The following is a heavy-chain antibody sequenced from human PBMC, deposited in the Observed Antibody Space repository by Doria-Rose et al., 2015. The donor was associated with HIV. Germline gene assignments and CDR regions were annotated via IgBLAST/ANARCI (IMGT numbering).Heavy chain of an antibody. CDR1: YY. CDR3: ARMGSYRELDY. J-gene: IGHJ4*02. CDR2: TYYTGTS. V-gene: IGHV4-31*02. D-gene: IGHD3-3*01. Sequence: YYWNWIRQVPGKGLELLGYTYYTGTSDYSPSLKSRLNMAVDTSKNQFSLKLSFVTVADTAVYYCARMGSYRELDYWGQGALAIVSA.